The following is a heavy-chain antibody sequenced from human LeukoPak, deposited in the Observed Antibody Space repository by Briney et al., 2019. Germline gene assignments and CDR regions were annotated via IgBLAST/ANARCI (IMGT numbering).Heavy chain of an antibody. V-gene: IGHV4-59*01. CDR1: GGSISSYY. CDR3: ARAVPSPNSSGWPFDY. J-gene: IGHJ4*02. Sequence: SETLSLTCTVSGGSISSYYWSWIRQPQGKGLDWIGNTYYSGSTNYNPSLKSRVTISVDTSKNQFSLKLSSVTAADTAVYYCARAVPSPNSSGWPFDYWGQGTLVTVSS. CDR2: TYYSGST. D-gene: IGHD6-19*01.